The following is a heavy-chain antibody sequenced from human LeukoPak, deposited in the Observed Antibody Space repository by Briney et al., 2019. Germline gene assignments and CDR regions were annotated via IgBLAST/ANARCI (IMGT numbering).Heavy chain of an antibody. CDR3: AILSWGDWFDP. CDR2: INHSGST. CDR1: GGSFSGYY. D-gene: IGHD2-15*01. Sequence: SETLSLTCAVYGGSFSGYYWSWIRQPPGKGLEWIGEINHSGSTNYNPSLKSRVTISVDTSKNQFSLKLSSVTAADTAVYYCAILSWGDWFDPWGQGTLVTVSS. J-gene: IGHJ5*02. V-gene: IGHV4-34*01.